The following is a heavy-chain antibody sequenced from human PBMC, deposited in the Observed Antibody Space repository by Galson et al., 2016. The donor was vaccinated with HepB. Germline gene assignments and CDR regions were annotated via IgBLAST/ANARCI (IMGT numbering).Heavy chain of an antibody. D-gene: IGHD3-22*01. CDR3: ARKGDGGYYYVGAFDL. V-gene: IGHV3-48*02. CDR2: ISSTSDTT. Sequence: SLRLSCAASGFTFRTYSMNWVRQAPGKGLEWISYISSTSDTTYYADSVQGRFTISRDNAKNSLYLHMNTLGDEDTAVYYCARKGDGGYYYVGAFDLWGQGTMVTVSS. J-gene: IGHJ3*01. CDR1: GFTFRTYS.